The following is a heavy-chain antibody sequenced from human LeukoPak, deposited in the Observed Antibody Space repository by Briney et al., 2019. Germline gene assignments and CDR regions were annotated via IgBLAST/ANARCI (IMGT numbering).Heavy chain of an antibody. J-gene: IGHJ4*02. Sequence: PGGTLRLSCEASGFNFNIYGMNWVRQAPGKGLQWVSNIGGRDDATYYADSVKGRFTISRDNFKNTVYLEMSNLRIEDTAIYYCAKSLWGTSGCTDCWGQGTLVTVSS. CDR2: IGGRDDAT. CDR1: GFNFNIYG. CDR3: AKSLWGTSGCTDC. D-gene: IGHD2-15*01. V-gene: IGHV3-23*01.